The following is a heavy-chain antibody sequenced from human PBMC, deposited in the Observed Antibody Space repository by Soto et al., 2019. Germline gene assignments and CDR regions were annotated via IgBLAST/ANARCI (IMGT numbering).Heavy chain of an antibody. V-gene: IGHV1-69*01. J-gene: IGHJ6*01. D-gene: IGHD6-13*01. CDR1: GGTFSSYA. CDR3: ARKRPSTAAAYYYDGLAV. CDR2: IIPIFGSA. Sequence: QVQLVQSGAEVKKPVSSVKVSCKASGGTFSSYAIYGVRQAPGQGLEWMGGIIPIFGSAIYAQKFQGRLTITADDSTNTAYMIMTSLRSEDTAVYYCARKRPSTAAAYYYDGLAVWGQGTTVTGSS.